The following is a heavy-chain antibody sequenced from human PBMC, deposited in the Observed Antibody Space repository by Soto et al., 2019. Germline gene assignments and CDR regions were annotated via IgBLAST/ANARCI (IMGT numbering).Heavy chain of an antibody. J-gene: IGHJ3*02. CDR3: ARDGGGGDAFDI. D-gene: IGHD6-25*01. CDR2: IYTSGNT. Sequence: SETLSLTCTVSGGSISTYYWNWIRQPAGRGLEWIGRIYTSGNTFYNPSLKSRVTMSVDTSKNQFSLRLSSVSAADTAVYFCARDGGGGDAFDIWGQGTVVTV. CDR1: GGSISTYY. V-gene: IGHV4-4*07.